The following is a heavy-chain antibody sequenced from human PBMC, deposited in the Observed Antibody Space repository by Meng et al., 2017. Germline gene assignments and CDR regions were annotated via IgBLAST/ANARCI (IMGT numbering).Heavy chain of an antibody. Sequence: GGSLRLSCAASGFAFSGSAMHWVRQASGKGLEWVGRIRSKANSYATAYAASVKGRFTISRDDSKNTAYLQMNSLKTEDTDVYYCTSPKYYYDSSAQSAFDIWGQGTMVTVSS. CDR1: GFAFSGSA. J-gene: IGHJ3*02. CDR3: TSPKYYYDSSAQSAFDI. D-gene: IGHD3-22*01. V-gene: IGHV3-73*01. CDR2: IRSKANSYAT.